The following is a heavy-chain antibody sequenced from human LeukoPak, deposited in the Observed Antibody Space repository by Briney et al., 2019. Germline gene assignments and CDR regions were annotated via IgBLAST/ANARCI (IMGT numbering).Heavy chain of an antibody. J-gene: IGHJ4*02. CDR2: ISSSSSTI. D-gene: IGHD3-3*01. V-gene: IGHV3-48*01. CDR3: ARDVSWSGLFDY. CDR1: GFTFSSYS. Sequence: GGSLRLSCAASGFTFSSYSMNWVRQAPGKGLEWFSYISSSSSTIYYADSVKCRFTISRDNAKNSLYLQMNSLRAEDTAVYYCARDVSWSGLFDYWGQGTLVTVSS.